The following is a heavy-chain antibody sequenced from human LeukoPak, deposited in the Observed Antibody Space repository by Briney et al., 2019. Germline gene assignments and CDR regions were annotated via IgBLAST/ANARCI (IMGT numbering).Heavy chain of an antibody. CDR2: MNPNSGNT. CDR3: ARGYQTLTTVVTHYYYYGMDV. Sequence: ASVKVTCKASGYTFTSYDINWVRQATGQGLEWMGWMNPNSGNTGYAQKFQGRVTMTRNTSISTAYMELSSLRSEDTAVYYCARGYQTLTTVVTHYYYYGMDVWGQGTTVTVSS. D-gene: IGHD4-23*01. J-gene: IGHJ6*02. V-gene: IGHV1-8*01. CDR1: GYTFTSYD.